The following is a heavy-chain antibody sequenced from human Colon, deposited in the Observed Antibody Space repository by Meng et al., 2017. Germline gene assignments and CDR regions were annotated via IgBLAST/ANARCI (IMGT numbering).Heavy chain of an antibody. D-gene: IGHD3-3*01. Sequence: HVQLQESGPGLVKPSGTLSLTCDVSGGSINSSDWWSWVRQPPGKGLEWIAEIFHSGSTNYKSSLKSRATISVDRSKNQFSLKLNSVTAADTAVYYCAAIFGLGPGYWGQGTLVTVSS. J-gene: IGHJ4*02. V-gene: IGHV4-4*02. CDR1: GGSINSSDW. CDR2: IFHSGST. CDR3: AAIFGLGPGY.